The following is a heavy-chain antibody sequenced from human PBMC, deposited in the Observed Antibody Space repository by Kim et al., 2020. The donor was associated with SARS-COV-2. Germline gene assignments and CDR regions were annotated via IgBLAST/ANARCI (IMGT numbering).Heavy chain of an antibody. V-gene: IGHV3-43D*04. CDR3: AKGRQWLLIN. Sequence: GGSLRLSCVTSGFNLDDYAIHWVRQLPGKGLEWVSLISCDGGDSYYADSVKGRFTISRDNSKKSVNLQMDSLRAEDTAFYYCAKGRQWLLINWVQGTQVPVSS. J-gene: IGHJ4*02. D-gene: IGHD6-19*01. CDR2: ISCDGGDS. CDR1: GFNLDDYA.